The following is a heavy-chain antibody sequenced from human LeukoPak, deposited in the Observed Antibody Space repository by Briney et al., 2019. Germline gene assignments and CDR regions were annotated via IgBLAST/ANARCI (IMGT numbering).Heavy chain of an antibody. CDR1: GFTFSSYG. CDR3: AKDKSAAGTPFFDY. CDR2: IRYDGSNK. D-gene: IGHD6-13*01. V-gene: IGHV3-30*02. Sequence: PGGSLRLSCVASGFTFSSYGMHWVRQAPGKGLEWVAFIRYDGSNKYYADSVKGRFTISRDNSKNTLYLQMNSLRAEDTAVYYCAKDKSAAGTPFFDYWGQGTLVTVSS. J-gene: IGHJ4*02.